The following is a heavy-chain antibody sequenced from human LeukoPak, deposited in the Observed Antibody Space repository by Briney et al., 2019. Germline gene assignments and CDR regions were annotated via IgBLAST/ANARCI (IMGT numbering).Heavy chain of an antibody. CDR2: FDPEDGET. Sequence: ASVKVSCKVSGYTLTELSMHWVRQAPGKGLEWMGGFDPEDGETIYAQKFQGRVTMTEDTSTDTAYMELSSLRSEDTAVYYCATGEGQIRGRDYGDPPWDYWGQGTLVTVSS. V-gene: IGHV1-24*01. CDR1: GYTLTELS. D-gene: IGHD4-17*01. J-gene: IGHJ4*02. CDR3: ATGEGQIRGRDYGDPPWDY.